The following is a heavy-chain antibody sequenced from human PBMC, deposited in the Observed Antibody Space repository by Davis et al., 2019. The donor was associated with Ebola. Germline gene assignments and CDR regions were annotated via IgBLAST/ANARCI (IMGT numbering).Heavy chain of an antibody. CDR1: GGSISSSNW. D-gene: IGHD6-13*01. CDR2: INHSGST. Sequence: PSETLSLTCAVSGGSISSSNWWSWVRQPPGKGLEWIGEINHSGSTNYNPSLKSRVTISVDTSKNQFSLKLSSVTAADTAVYYCAKRIAAAGSFDYWGQGTLVTVSS. CDR3: AKRIAAAGSFDY. V-gene: IGHV4-4*02. J-gene: IGHJ4*02.